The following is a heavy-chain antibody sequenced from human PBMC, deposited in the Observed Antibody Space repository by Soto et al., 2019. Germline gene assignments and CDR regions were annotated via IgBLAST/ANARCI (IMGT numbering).Heavy chain of an antibody. Sequence: PSDTLSLTCTVNSFSIYSYYWSWIWQPPGKGLEWIGYIYYSGSTNYNPSLKSRVTISVDTSKNQFSLKLSSVTAADTAVYYCAREGVSSSWYNYYAMDVWGQGTTVT. D-gene: IGHD6-13*01. CDR1: SFSIYSYY. J-gene: IGHJ6*02. V-gene: IGHV4-59*01. CDR3: AREGVSSSWYNYYAMDV. CDR2: IYYSGST.